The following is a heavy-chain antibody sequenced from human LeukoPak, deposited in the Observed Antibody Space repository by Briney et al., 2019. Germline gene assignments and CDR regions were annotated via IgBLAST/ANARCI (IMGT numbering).Heavy chain of an antibody. Sequence: PSETLSLTCTVSGDSISSGSYYWSSIRQPAGKGLEWIGRIYTSGSTNYNPSLKSRVTISVDTSKNQFSLKLSSVTAADTAVYYCARVPFMGYYYYMDVWGKGTTVTVSS. J-gene: IGHJ6*03. D-gene: IGHD1-26*01. CDR3: ARVPFMGYYYYMDV. CDR1: GDSISSGSYY. CDR2: IYTSGST. V-gene: IGHV4-61*02.